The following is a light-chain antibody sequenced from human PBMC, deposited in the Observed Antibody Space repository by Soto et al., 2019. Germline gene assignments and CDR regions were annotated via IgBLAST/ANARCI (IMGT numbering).Light chain of an antibody. CDR2: DAS. J-gene: IGKJ4*01. Sequence: EIELTQSPGTQSLSPGERATLSCRASQSISSSYLAWYQQKPGQAPRLLIYDASSRATGIPDRFSGSGSGTDFPLTISRLDPEDFAVYCCQQYGSSPLTFGGGTKVEIK. CDR1: QSISSSY. CDR3: QQYGSSPLT. V-gene: IGKV3-20*01.